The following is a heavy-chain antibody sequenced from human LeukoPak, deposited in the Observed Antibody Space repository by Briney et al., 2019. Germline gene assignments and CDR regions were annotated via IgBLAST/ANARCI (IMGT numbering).Heavy chain of an antibody. V-gene: IGHV3-48*01. CDR3: AVTIFGANAFDI. D-gene: IGHD3-3*01. J-gene: IGHJ3*02. CDR1: GFTFSSYA. Sequence: GGSLRLSCAASGFTFSSYAMSWVRQAPGKGLEWVSYISGSGDTIYYADSVKGRFTISRDNAKNSLYLQMNSLRAEDTAVYYCAVTIFGANAFDIWGQGTMVTVSS. CDR2: ISGSGDTI.